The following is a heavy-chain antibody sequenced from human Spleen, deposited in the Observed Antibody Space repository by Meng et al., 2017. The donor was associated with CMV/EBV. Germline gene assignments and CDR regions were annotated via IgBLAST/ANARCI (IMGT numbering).Heavy chain of an antibody. Sequence: CTVSGAAIRQGGYYWSWIREHPERGLEWIGFIYFSGVTYYNPSLKSRITISVDASKRQFFLKLNSVTAADTAVYYCAKTDSREGGFDSWGQGTLVTVSS. CDR3: AKTDSREGGFDS. V-gene: IGHV4-31*03. CDR1: GAAIRQGGYY. CDR2: IYFSGVT. J-gene: IGHJ4*02. D-gene: IGHD1-1*01.